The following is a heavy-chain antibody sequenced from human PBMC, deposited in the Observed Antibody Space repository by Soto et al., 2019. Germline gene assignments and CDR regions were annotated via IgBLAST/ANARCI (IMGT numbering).Heavy chain of an antibody. CDR3: VKDGGNDILTGFGY. J-gene: IGHJ4*02. D-gene: IGHD3-9*01. Sequence: PGGSLRLPCAASGFTCDDYAMHWVRQAPGKGLEWVSGISCNRNDTYYAVSVKGRFTISRDNSKNSLYLQMNSLRAEDTAVYYCVKDGGNDILTGFGYWGQGTLVTVSP. CDR2: ISCNRNDT. CDR1: GFTCDDYA. V-gene: IGHV3-9*01.